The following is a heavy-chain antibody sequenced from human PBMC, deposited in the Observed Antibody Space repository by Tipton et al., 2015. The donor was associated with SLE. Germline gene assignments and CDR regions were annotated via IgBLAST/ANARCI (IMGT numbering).Heavy chain of an antibody. J-gene: IGHJ4*02. Sequence: TLSLTCTVSGGSISSHYWSWIRQPPGKGLEWIGYIYYSGSTNYNPSLKSRVTISVDTSKNQFSLKLSSVTAADTAVYYCARDKYYDSSGGFDYWGQGPLVTVSS. CDR3: ARDKYYDSSGGFDY. D-gene: IGHD3-22*01. V-gene: IGHV4-59*11. CDR1: GGSISSHY. CDR2: IYYSGST.